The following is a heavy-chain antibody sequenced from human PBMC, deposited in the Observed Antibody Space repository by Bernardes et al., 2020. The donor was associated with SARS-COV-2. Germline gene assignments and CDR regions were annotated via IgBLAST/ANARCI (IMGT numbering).Heavy chain of an antibody. CDR2: ISTSSVFI. Sequence: GGSLRLSCAASGFDFSIYTMNWVRQAPGKGLEWVSSISTSSVFISYSDSAKGRFTISRDNAKNSLYLQMDSLRAEDTAVYFCARRRGSANFHFQLDNWGQGSLVTVSS. V-gene: IGHV3-21*01. CDR3: ARRRGSANFHFQLDN. CDR1: GFDFSIYT. D-gene: IGHD3-16*01. J-gene: IGHJ4*02.